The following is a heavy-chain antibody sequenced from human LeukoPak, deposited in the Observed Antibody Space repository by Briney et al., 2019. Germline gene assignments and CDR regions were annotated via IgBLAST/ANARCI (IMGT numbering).Heavy chain of an antibody. V-gene: IGHV3-30*03. CDR2: ISYDGSNK. CDR3: ARAWNSYYYGMDV. J-gene: IGHJ6*02. Sequence: GGSLRLSCAASGFTFGSYDMHWVRQAPGKGLEWVAVISYDGSNKYYADSVKGRFTISRDNAKNSLYLQMNSLRAEDTAVYYCARAWNSYYYGMDVWGQGTTVTVSS. CDR1: GFTFGSYD. D-gene: IGHD1-1*01.